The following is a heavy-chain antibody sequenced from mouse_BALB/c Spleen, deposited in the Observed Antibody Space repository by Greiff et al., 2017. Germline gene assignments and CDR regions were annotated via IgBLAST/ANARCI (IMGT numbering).Heavy chain of an antibody. J-gene: IGHJ2*01. CDR3: ARRGYGDYFDY. Sequence: EVQRVESGGDLVKPGGSLKLSCAASGFTFSSYGMSWVRQTPDKRLEWVATISSGGSYTYYPDSVKGRFTISRDNAKNTLYLQMSSLKSKDTAMYYCARRGYGDYFDYWGQGTTLTVSS. CDR1: GFTFSSYG. D-gene: IGHD2-14*01. V-gene: IGHV5-6*01. CDR2: ISSGGSYT.